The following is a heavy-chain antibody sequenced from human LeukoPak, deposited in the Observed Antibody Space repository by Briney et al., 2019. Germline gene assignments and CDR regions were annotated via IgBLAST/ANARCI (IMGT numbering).Heavy chain of an antibody. Sequence: SETLSLTCTASGGSISSYYWSWIRQPPGKGLEWIGYIYYSGSTNYNPSLKSRVTISVDTSKNQFSLKLSSVTAADTAVYYCARRGIAVAGNFDYWGQGTLVTVSS. J-gene: IGHJ4*02. CDR2: IYYSGST. D-gene: IGHD6-19*01. V-gene: IGHV4-59*12. CDR3: ARRGIAVAGNFDY. CDR1: GGSISSYY.